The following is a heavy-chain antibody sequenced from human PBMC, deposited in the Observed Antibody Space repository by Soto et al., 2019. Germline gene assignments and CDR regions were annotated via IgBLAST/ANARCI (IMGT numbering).Heavy chain of an antibody. CDR1: GFTVSSNY. CDR3: ARDPVVVPAAIDYYYGMDV. J-gene: IGHJ6*02. Sequence: PGVSLRLSCAASGFTVSSNYMSWVRQAPGKGLEWVSVIYSGGSTYYADSVKGRFTISRDNSKNTLYLQMNSLRAEDTAVYYCARDPVVVPAAIDYYYGMDVWGQGTTVTVSS. CDR2: IYSGGST. D-gene: IGHD2-2*02. V-gene: IGHV3-66*01.